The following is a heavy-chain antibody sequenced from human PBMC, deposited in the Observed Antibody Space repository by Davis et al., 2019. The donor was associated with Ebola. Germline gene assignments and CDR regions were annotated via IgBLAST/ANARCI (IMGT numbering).Heavy chain of an antibody. CDR2: INPNNGDT. CDR1: GYTFIGYY. Sequence: ASVKVSCKASGYTFIGYYIHWVRQAPGQGLEWMGWINPNNGDTNYPQKFQDRVTMTRDTSVSIAYLELRSLRSDDTAVYYCARDVGGPSSIPDACDVWGQGTMVTVSS. CDR3: ARDVGGPSSIPDACDV. J-gene: IGHJ3*01. V-gene: IGHV1-2*02. D-gene: IGHD3-16*01.